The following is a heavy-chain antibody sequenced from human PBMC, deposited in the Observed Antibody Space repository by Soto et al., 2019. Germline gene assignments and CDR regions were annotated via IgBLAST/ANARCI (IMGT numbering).Heavy chain of an antibody. J-gene: IGHJ4*02. CDR2: VNPGGYST. D-gene: IGHD5-12*01. CDR3: AKDLRAGSGYDFDY. CDR1: GFTFTSYS. V-gene: IGHV3-23*01. Sequence: EVQLLQSGGGLVQPGGSLRLSCAASGFTFTSYSMTWVRQTPGKGLEWVAAVNPGGYSTYYADSVKGRFTISRDNSNKTLYLQMNSLRAEDTAVYYCAKDLRAGSGYDFDYRDQGTLVTGSS.